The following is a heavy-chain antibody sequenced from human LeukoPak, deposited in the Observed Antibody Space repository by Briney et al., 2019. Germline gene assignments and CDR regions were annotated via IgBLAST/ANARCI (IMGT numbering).Heavy chain of an antibody. J-gene: IGHJ4*02. CDR3: ARGRGYDSSGYLDY. Sequence: ASVKVSCKASGYTFRIYGFSWVRQAPGQGVEWMGWISPYNGNTNYAQKFQGRVTMTRDTSISTAYMELTRLRSDDTAVYYCARGRGYDSSGYLDYWGQGTLVTVSS. CDR2: ISPYNGNT. V-gene: IGHV1-18*01. CDR1: GYTFRIYG. D-gene: IGHD3-22*01.